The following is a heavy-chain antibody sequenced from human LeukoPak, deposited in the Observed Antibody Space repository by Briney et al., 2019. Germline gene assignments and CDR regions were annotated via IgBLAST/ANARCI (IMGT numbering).Heavy chain of an antibody. V-gene: IGHV1-69*06. D-gene: IGHD3-22*01. Sequence: GASVKVSCKASRGTFSNYAISWVRQAPGQGLEWMGGIIPIFGTTNYAQKFQGRVTMIEDTSTDTAYMELSSLTSEDTAVYYCARGSTPSYYYDSSGHFDYWGQGTLVTVSS. J-gene: IGHJ4*02. CDR3: ARGSTPSYYYDSSGHFDY. CDR2: IIPIFGTT. CDR1: RGTFSNYA.